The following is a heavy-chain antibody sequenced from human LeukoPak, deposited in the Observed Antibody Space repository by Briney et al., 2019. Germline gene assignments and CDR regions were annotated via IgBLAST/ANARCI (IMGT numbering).Heavy chain of an antibody. V-gene: IGHV4-59*08. Sequence: PSETLSLTCTVSGGSIGSYYWSWIRQPPGKGLEWIGYVYYSGSTNYNPSLKSRVTISVDTSNNQFFLKLNSVTAADTAVYYCARHTTMAAWHFEHWGQGTLVTVSS. CDR1: GGSIGSYY. CDR3: ARHTTMAAWHFEH. D-gene: IGHD5-18*01. J-gene: IGHJ4*02. CDR2: VYYSGST.